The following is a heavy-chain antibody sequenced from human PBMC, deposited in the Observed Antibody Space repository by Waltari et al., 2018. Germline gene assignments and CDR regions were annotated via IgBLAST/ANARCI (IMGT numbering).Heavy chain of an antibody. CDR3: ARVTGGNPIFDI. CDR2: ISYDGSNK. Sequence: QVQLVESGGGVVQPGRSLRLSCAASGFHFRSYALHGVRQAPGKGLEWVAVISYDGSNKYYADSVKGRVTISRDNSKNTLYLQMNSLRAEDTAVYYCARVTGGNPIFDIWGQGTMVTVSS. CDR1: GFHFRSYA. D-gene: IGHD2-8*02. J-gene: IGHJ3*02. V-gene: IGHV3-30-3*01.